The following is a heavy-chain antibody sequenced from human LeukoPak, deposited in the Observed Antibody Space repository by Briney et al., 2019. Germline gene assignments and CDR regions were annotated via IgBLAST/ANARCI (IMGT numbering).Heavy chain of an antibody. CDR1: GYTFTGYL. CDR2: INPNTGAT. D-gene: IGHD6-25*01. Sequence: GASVKVSCKASGYTFTGYLIHWVRQAPGQGLEYMGWINPNTGATEYALKFRGRVIMTRDTSTSTASMELSRLRSDDTAVYFCGRDLSTSATWELDHWGQGTLVTVSS. J-gene: IGHJ4*02. V-gene: IGHV1-2*02. CDR3: GRDLSTSATWELDH.